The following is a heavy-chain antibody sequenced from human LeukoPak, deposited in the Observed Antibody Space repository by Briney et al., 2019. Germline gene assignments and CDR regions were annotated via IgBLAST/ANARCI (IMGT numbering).Heavy chain of an antibody. CDR2: INPNSGGT. CDR1: GYTFTGYY. CDR3: ARDFAYCSGGSCYSENWFDP. J-gene: IGHJ5*02. D-gene: IGHD2-15*01. V-gene: IGHV1-2*02. Sequence: ASVNVSCKASGYTFTGYYMHWVRQAPGQGLEWMGWINPNSGGTNYAQKFQGRVTMTRDTSISTAYMELSRLRSDDTAVYYCARDFAYCSGGSCYSENWFDPWGQGTLVTVSS.